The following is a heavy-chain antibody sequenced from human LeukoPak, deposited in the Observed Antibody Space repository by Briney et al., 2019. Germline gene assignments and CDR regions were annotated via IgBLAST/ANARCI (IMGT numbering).Heavy chain of an antibody. J-gene: IGHJ3*01. D-gene: IGHD4-17*01. CDR2: ISRDGSST. V-gene: IGHV3-74*01. Sequence: PGGALRLSCAASGFTFSSNWMHWVRQAPGKGLVRVARISRDGSSTSYADSVKGRFTISRDNAKNTLYLQMNSVRAEDTAVYYCARVDYGDYVAAVDLWGQGTMVTVSS. CDR3: ARVDYGDYVAAVDL. CDR1: GFTFSSNW.